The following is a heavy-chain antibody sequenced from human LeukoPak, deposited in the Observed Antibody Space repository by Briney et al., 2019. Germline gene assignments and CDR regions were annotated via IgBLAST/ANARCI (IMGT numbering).Heavy chain of an antibody. J-gene: IGHJ4*02. CDR3: ANSGDSSGYYGFDY. D-gene: IGHD3-22*01. CDR2: ISGSGGST. CDR1: GFTFSSYA. Sequence: PGGSLRLSCAASGFTFSSYAMSWVRQAPGKGLEWVSAISGSGGSTYYADSVKGRFTISRDNSKNTLYQQMNSLRAEDTAVYYCANSGDSSGYYGFDYWGQGTLVTVSS. V-gene: IGHV3-23*01.